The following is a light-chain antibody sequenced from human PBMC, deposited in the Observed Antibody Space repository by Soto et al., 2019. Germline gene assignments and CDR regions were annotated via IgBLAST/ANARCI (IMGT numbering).Light chain of an antibody. J-gene: IGKJ5*01. CDR2: KAS. Sequence: DIQMTQSPSALSASVGDRVSITCRASQSINSWLAWYQQKSGKAPKLLIYKASSLESGVPSRFRGSGSGTEFTLTISSLQPEDFETYYCQQLSNYPITFGQGTRLEIK. CDR3: QQLSNYPIT. CDR1: QSINSW. V-gene: IGKV1-5*03.